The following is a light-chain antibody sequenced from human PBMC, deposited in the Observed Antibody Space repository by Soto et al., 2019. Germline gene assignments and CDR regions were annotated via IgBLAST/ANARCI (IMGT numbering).Light chain of an antibody. J-gene: IGLJ1*01. Sequence: QSVLAQPTSVSGSPGQSIAISCTGTSSDVGGYNYVSWHQQHPGKAPKVLISVVSNRPSGVSNRFSGSKSGNTASLTISGLQAEDEADYYCSSYRSGGTFLFGSGTKLTVL. V-gene: IGLV2-14*01. CDR3: SSYRSGGTFL. CDR1: SSDVGGYNY. CDR2: VVS.